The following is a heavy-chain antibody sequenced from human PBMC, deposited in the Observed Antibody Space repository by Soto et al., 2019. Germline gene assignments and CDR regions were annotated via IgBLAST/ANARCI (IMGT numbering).Heavy chain of an antibody. CDR2: IIPIFGIP. J-gene: IGHJ6*02. CDR1: GGTFSRYS. D-gene: IGHD2-2*01. CDR3: AREDRDRETGLVPAAIDGMDV. V-gene: IGHV1-69*13. Sequence: ASVKVSCKASGGTFSRYSITWVRQAPGHGLEWIGRIIPIFGIPTYAQKFQGRVTFTADESTSTAYMELSSLRSDDTAVYYCAREDRDRETGLVPAAIDGMDVWAQGTTVPVSS.